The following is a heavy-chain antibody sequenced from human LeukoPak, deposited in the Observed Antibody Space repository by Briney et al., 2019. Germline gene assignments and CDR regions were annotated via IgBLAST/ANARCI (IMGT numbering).Heavy chain of an antibody. V-gene: IGHV3-23*01. CDR1: GFTFSRNT. D-gene: IGHD2/OR15-2a*01. J-gene: IGHJ4*02. Sequence: RGSLRLSCAGSGFTFSRNTMSWVRQAPGRGLEWVSAISNTGGRTDYADSVKGRFTISRDNSKSTLYLQMDSLRAEDTAVYYCARDEDTSALSEYWGQGTLVTVSS. CDR3: ARDEDTSALSEY. CDR2: ISNTGGRT.